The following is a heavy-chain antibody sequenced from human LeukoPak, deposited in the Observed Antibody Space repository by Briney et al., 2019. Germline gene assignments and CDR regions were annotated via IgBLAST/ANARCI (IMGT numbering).Heavy chain of an antibody. Sequence: SETLSLTCNVSGDSLTSHCWSWIRQTPGKGLEWIGYVFHSGTTNYSPSLKSRVTISLDTSKKQFYLRLASVTAADTAVYYCARRMATVTDAFDTWGRGTMVSVSS. D-gene: IGHD5-24*01. J-gene: IGHJ3*02. V-gene: IGHV4-59*08. CDR2: VFHSGTT. CDR3: ARRMATVTDAFDT. CDR1: GDSLTSHC.